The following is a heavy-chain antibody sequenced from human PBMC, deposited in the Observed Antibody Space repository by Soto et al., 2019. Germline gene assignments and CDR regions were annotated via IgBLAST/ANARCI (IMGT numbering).Heavy chain of an antibody. D-gene: IGHD3-10*01. CDR1: GDSIRSTAYY. CDR3: LRENRGHNGGPGN. J-gene: IGHJ4*02. Sequence: PSETLSLTCTFFGDSIRSTAYYWGWVRQPPGKGLEWLASIYYTGATQYNPSLERRLTVSIDTSQNQFFLKLRSVTAADSAIYYFLRENRGHNGGPGNWGMGTLVTV. CDR2: IYYTGAT. V-gene: IGHV4-39*07.